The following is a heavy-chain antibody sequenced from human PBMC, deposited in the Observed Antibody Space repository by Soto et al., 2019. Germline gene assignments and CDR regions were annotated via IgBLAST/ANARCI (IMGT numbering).Heavy chain of an antibody. CDR2: ISAYNGNT. CDR3: ARDFDSSGWSPLDN. D-gene: IGHD6-19*01. J-gene: IGHJ4*02. Sequence: QVQLVQSGAEVKKPGASVKVSCKASGYTFTSYGISWVRQATGQGLEWMGWISAYNGNTNYAQTLQGRVTMTTDTSTSTAYVELGSLRSDDTALYYCARDFDSSGWSPLDNWGQGTLVTVSS. V-gene: IGHV1-18*01. CDR1: GYTFTSYG.